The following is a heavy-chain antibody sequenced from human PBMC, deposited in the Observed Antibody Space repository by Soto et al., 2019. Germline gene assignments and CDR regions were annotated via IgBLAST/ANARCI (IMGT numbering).Heavy chain of an antibody. V-gene: IGHV3-30*03. CDR2: ISYDGSNK. CDR3: VIDRYYESSGYYTLS. J-gene: IGHJ5*02. D-gene: IGHD3-22*01. Sequence: GSLRLSCAASGFTFSSYGMHWVRQAPGKGLEWVAVISYDGSNKYYADSVKGRFTISRDNSKNTLYLQMNSLRAEDTAVYYCVIDRYYESSGYYTLSWRQGPLVTVPS. CDR1: GFTFSSYG.